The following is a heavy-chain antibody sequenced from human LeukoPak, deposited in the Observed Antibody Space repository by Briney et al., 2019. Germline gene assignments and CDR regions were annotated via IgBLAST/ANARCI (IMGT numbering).Heavy chain of an antibody. D-gene: IGHD6-19*01. Sequence: GGSLRLSCAASGFTFNDYAMYWVRQFPGRGLEWVALIRDDGSDTYHADSVKGRFTISRDNSKNTVFLRMNSLRGEDSAIYYCAKSDGHGTGYGFHIWGQGTMVTVSS. CDR1: GFTFNDYA. J-gene: IGHJ3*02. CDR2: IRDDGSDT. CDR3: AKSDGHGTGYGFHI. V-gene: IGHV3-30*02.